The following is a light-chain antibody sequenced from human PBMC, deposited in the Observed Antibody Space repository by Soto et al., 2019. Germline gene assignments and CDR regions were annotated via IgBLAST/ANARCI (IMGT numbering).Light chain of an antibody. J-gene: IGKJ1*01. V-gene: IGKV1-5*03. CDR2: KAS. Sequence: DIQMTQSPSSLSASVGDRVTITCRASQTISSWLAWYQQTPGKAPKLLIYKASTLKSGVPSRFSGSGSGTEFTLTISSLQPDDFATYYCQHYNSYSEACGQGTKVDIK. CDR1: QTISSW. CDR3: QHYNSYSEA.